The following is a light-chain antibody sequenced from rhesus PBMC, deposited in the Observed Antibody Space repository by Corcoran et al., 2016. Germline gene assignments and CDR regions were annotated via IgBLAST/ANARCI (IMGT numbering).Light chain of an antibody. Sequence: DIQMTQSPSSLSASVGDRVTVTCRASQGINKELSWYQQKPGKAPTLLIYAASSSQTGVSSRFRGSGSGTDYTLTVISLQPEDVATYCCLQDFTTPWTFGQGTKVEIK. CDR2: AAS. V-gene: IGKV1-94*01. CDR1: QGINKE. CDR3: LQDFTTPWT. J-gene: IGKJ1*01.